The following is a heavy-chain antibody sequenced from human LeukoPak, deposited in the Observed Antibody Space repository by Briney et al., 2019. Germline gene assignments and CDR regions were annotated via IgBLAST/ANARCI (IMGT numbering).Heavy chain of an antibody. CDR1: GYTFTSYH. CDR2: INLSGGGT. V-gene: IGHV1-46*01. CDR3: AGSSVERQQLARFDY. D-gene: IGHD6-13*01. J-gene: IGHJ4*02. Sequence: ASVKVSCKASGYTFTSYHMHWVRQAPGQGLQWMGIINLSGGGTSYPQKFQGRVTMTRDTSTSTVYMEVSSLRSEDTAAYYCAGSSVERQQLARFDYWGQGTLVAVSS.